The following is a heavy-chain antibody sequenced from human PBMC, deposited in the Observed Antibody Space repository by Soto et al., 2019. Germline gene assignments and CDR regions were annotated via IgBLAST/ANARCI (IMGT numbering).Heavy chain of an antibody. CDR1: GFSLSTSGVG. D-gene: IGHD4-17*01. V-gene: IGHV2-5*02. CDR3: AHRPGYGDYDY. J-gene: IGHJ4*02. CDR2: IYWDDDK. Sequence: QITLKESGPTLVKPTQTLTLTCTFSGFSLSTSGVGVGWIRQPPGKALEWLALIYWDDDKRYSPSLKSRLTPTKXTSKNQVVLTMTNMDPVDTATYYCAHRPGYGDYDYWGQGTLVTVSS.